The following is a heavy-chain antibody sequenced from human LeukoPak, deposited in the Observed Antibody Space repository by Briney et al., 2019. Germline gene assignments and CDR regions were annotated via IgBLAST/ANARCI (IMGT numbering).Heavy chain of an antibody. V-gene: IGHV3-23*01. CDR2: IGTSGGST. J-gene: IGHJ4*02. CDR3: ARPPTGLGLPPYYFDY. CDR1: GFTFSDYA. Sequence: GGSLRLSCAASGFTFSDYAMSWVRQAPGEGLKWVSTIGTSGGSTYFADSVRGRFTISRDSSKNTLYLQMNSLRADDTAVYYCARPPTGLGLPPYYFDYWGQGTLVTVSS. D-gene: IGHD4-17*01.